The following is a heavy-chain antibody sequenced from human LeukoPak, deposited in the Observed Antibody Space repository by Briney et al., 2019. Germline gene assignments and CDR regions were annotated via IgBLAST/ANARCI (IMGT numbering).Heavy chain of an antibody. CDR1: GYTFTSYD. D-gene: IGHD1-26*01. CDR3: ARSIVGVRKRNDY. CDR2: MNPNSGHT. Sequence: GASVKVSCKASGYTFTSYDIIWVRQASGQGLEWMGWMNPNSGHTGYAQKFQGRVTMTRTTSISTAYMELTSLTSEDSAVYYCARSIVGVRKRNDYWGQGILVTVSS. J-gene: IGHJ4*02. V-gene: IGHV1-8*01.